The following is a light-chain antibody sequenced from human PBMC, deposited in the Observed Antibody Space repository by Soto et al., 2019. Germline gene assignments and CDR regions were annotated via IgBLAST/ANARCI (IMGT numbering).Light chain of an antibody. J-gene: IGKJ1*01. CDR1: QTVSSSS. Sequence: ESVLAQSPGTLSLSPGERSTLSCMASQTVSSSSLAWYQQKPGQAPRLLIFGASTRAAGFPDRFSGSGSGTDFTLTISRLEPEDFAVYYCQQYGSSPRTFGQGTKVDIK. V-gene: IGKV3-20*01. CDR2: GAS. CDR3: QQYGSSPRT.